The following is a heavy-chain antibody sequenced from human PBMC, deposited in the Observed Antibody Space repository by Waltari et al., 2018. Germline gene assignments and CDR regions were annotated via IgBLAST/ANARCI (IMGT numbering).Heavy chain of an antibody. V-gene: IGHV1-2*06. CDR2: INPSSGGT. Sequence: QVQLGQAGAEVKQPGPSGKVPCKASGYTVPGYYSHWVRQAPGQGLEWMGRINPSSGGTNYAQKFQGRVTMTRDTSISTAYMELSRLRSDDTAVYYCAVISNCGGDCFFDYWGQGTLVTVSS. CDR3: AVISNCGGDCFFDY. D-gene: IGHD2-21*01. CDR1: GYTVPGYY. J-gene: IGHJ4*02.